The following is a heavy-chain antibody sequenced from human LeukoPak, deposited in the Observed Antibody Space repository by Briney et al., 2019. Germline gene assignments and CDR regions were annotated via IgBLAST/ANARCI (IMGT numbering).Heavy chain of an antibody. CDR2: TTHSGST. Sequence: SETLSLTCKVSNYTMNSGYCWSWIRQTPGNGLEWIGETTHSGSTDYSPSLKSRVSVSVDTSKNQFSLRLTSVTAADTAVYYCARGPAYSWLRSGSVCFFDFWGQGVLVTVSS. CDR1: NYTMNSGYC. CDR3: ARGPAYSWLRSGSVCFFDF. D-gene: IGHD6-19*01. V-gene: IGHV4-34*01. J-gene: IGHJ4*02.